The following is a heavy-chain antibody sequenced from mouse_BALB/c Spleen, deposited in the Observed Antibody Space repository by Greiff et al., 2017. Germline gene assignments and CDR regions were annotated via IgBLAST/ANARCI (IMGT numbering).Heavy chain of an antibody. D-gene: IGHD1-1*01. V-gene: IGHV3-6*02. J-gene: IGHJ2*01. CDR1: GYSITSGYY. CDR3: ARDTTVVDY. CDR2: ISYDGSN. Sequence: EVQLQESGPGLVKPSQSLSLTCSVTGYSITSGYYWNWIRQFPGNKLEWIGYISYDGSNNYNPSLKNRISITRDTSKNQFFLKLNSVTTEDTATYYCARDTTVVDYWGQGTTLTVSS.